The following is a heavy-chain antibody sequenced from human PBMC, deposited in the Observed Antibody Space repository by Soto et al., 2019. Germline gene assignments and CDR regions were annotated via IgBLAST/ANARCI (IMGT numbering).Heavy chain of an antibody. CDR2: IYSDGST. V-gene: IGHV3-53*01. Sequence: GGSLRLSCAASGFTVSSNYMSWVRQAPGKGLEWVSVIYSDGSTYYADSVKGRFTISRDNSKNTLYLQMNSLRAEDTAVYYCARVGMSSGWYFDYWGQATLVTVSS. CDR1: GFTVSSNY. CDR3: ARVGMSSGWYFDY. J-gene: IGHJ4*01. D-gene: IGHD6-19*01.